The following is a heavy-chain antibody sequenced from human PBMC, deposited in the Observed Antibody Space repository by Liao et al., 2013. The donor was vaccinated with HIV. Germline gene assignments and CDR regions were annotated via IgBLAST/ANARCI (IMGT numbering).Heavy chain of an antibody. Sequence: QVQLQESGPGLVKPSQTLSLTCTVSGGSISSGDYYWSWIRQPPGKGLEWIGYIYYSGSTYYNPSLKSRVTISVDTSKNQFSLKLSSVTAADTAVYYCAREARLMVYAMWVVYFDYWGQGTLVTVSS. J-gene: IGHJ4*02. CDR3: AREARLMVYAMWVVYFDY. CDR1: GGSISSGDYY. CDR2: IYYSGST. V-gene: IGHV4-30-4*08. D-gene: IGHD2-8*01.